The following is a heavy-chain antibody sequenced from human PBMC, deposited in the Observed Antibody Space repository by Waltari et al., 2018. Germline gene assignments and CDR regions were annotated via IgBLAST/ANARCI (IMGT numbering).Heavy chain of an antibody. CDR3: ASLFLGYCSGGSCLDY. J-gene: IGHJ4*02. V-gene: IGHV4-34*01. CDR2: INHSGST. D-gene: IGHD2-15*01. Sequence: QVQLQQWGAGLLKPSETLSLTCAVYGGSFSGYYWSWIRQPPGKGLEWIGEINHSGSTDYNQPVTSRVTISVDTSKNQFSLKVGSLSAADRAVYYCASLFLGYCSGGSCLDYWGQGTLVTVSS. CDR1: GGSFSGYY.